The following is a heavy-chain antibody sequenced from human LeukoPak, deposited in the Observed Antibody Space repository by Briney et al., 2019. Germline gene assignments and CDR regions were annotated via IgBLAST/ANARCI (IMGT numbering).Heavy chain of an antibody. V-gene: IGHV3-23*01. CDR2: ISGSGGST. J-gene: IGHJ3*02. Sequence: GGSLRLSCAASGFTSGCCAMSWVRQAPGKGLEWVSTISGSGGSTYYADSVKGRFTISRDNSKNTLYLQMNSLRAEDTAVYYCAASSGWYRDIWGQGTMVTVSS. D-gene: IGHD6-19*01. CDR1: GFTSGCCA. CDR3: AASSGWYRDI.